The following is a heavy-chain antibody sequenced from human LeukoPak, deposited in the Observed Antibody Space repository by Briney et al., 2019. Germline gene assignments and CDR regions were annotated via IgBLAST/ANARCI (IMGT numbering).Heavy chain of an antibody. CDR2: IIPIFGTA. V-gene: IGHV1-69*05. D-gene: IGHD3-10*01. J-gene: IGHJ4*02. Sequence: GASVKVSCKASGGTFSSYAISWVRQAPGQGLEWMGRIIPIFGTANYAQKFQGRVMITTDESTSTAYMELSSLRSEDTAVYYCATQLNYYYGSGSPGIFDYWGQGTLVTVSS. CDR1: GGTFSSYA. CDR3: ATQLNYYYGSGSPGIFDY.